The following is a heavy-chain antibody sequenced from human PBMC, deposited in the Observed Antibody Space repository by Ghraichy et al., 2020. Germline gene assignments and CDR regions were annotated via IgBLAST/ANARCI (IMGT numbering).Heavy chain of an antibody. Sequence: SCAASGFTFSSYAMYWVRQAPGKGLEWVAVISYDGSNKYYADSVKGRFTISRDNSKNTLYLQMNSLRAEDTAVYYCRRFYDSSGSLSGDAFDIWGQGTMVTVSS. V-gene: IGHV3-30*04. CDR3: RRFYDSSGSLSGDAFDI. CDR1: GFTFSSYA. CDR2: ISYDGSNK. D-gene: IGHD3-22*01. J-gene: IGHJ3*02.